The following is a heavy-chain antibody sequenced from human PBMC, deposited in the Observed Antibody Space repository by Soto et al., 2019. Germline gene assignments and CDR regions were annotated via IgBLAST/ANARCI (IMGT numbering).Heavy chain of an antibody. Sequence: SVKVSCKASGGTFSSYAISWVRQAPGQGLEWMGGIIPIFGTANYAQKFQGRVTITADESTSTAYMELSSLRSEDTAVYYCARDTYIVATIPYYYYYGMDVWGQGTTVTVSS. CDR2: IIPIFGTA. CDR3: ARDTYIVATIPYYYYYGMDV. CDR1: GGTFSSYA. D-gene: IGHD5-12*01. V-gene: IGHV1-69*13. J-gene: IGHJ6*02.